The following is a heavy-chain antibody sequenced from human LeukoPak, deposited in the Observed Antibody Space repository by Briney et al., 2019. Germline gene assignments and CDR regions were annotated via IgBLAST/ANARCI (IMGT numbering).Heavy chain of an antibody. CDR2: INHSGST. V-gene: IGHV4-34*01. Sequence: SETLSLTCAVYGGSFSGYYWSWIRQPPGKGLEWIGEINHSGSTNCNPSLKSRVTVSVDTSKNQFSLKLSSVTAADTAVYYCARTNYGSGSYYPGPWLDYWGQGTLVTVSS. J-gene: IGHJ4*02. CDR3: ARTNYGSGSYYPGPWLDY. CDR1: GGSFSGYY. D-gene: IGHD3-10*01.